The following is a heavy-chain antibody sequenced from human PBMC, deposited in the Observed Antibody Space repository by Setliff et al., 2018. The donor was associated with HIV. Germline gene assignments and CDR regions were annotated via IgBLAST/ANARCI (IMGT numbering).Heavy chain of an antibody. V-gene: IGHV4-39*01. CDR1: GGSISSSSYY. D-gene: IGHD6-19*01. J-gene: IGHJ4*02. Sequence: LSLTCTVSGGSISSSSYYWGWIRQPPGKGLEWIGSIYYSGSTYYNPSLKSRVTISVDTSKNQFSLKLSSVTAADTSVYYCARSQFSYSSGWYYFDYWGQGTLVTVSS. CDR3: ARSQFSYSSGWYYFDY. CDR2: IYYSGST.